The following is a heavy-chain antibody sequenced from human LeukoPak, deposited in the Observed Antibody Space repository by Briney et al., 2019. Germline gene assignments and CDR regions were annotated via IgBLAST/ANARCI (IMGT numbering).Heavy chain of an antibody. J-gene: IGHJ4*02. CDR3: ARGGGDWGFHQSDY. Sequence: SQTLSLTCTVSGGSFSSGSYYWSWIRQPAGKGLEWIGRIYTSGSTNYNPSLKSRVTISVDTSKNQFSLKLSSVTAADTAVYYCARGGGDWGFHQSDYWGQGTLVTVSS. V-gene: IGHV4-61*02. D-gene: IGHD2-21*01. CDR2: IYTSGST. CDR1: GGSFSSGSYY.